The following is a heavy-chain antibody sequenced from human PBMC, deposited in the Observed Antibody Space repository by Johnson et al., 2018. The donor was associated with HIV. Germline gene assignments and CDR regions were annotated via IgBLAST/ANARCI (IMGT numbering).Heavy chain of an antibody. CDR1: GFTVSSNC. CDR2: INWNGGST. V-gene: IGHV3-20*04. CDR3: ARQHYYGSGSYPGAFDI. Sequence: VQLVESGGDLVQPGGSLRLSCAASGFTVSSNCMTWVRQAPGKGLEWVSGINWNGGSTGYADSVKGRFTISRDNAKNSLYLQMNSLRAEDTALYYCARQHYYGSGSYPGAFDIWGQGTMVTVSS. J-gene: IGHJ3*02. D-gene: IGHD3-10*01.